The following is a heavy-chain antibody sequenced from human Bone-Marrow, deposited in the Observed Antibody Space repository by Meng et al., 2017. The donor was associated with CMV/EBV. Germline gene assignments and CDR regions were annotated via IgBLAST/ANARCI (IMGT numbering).Heavy chain of an antibody. J-gene: IGHJ4*02. CDR1: GYTFTGYY. D-gene: IGHD4-11*01. CDR2: INPNSGGT. V-gene: IGHV1-2*02. CDR3: ARLYSDYLKIDY. Sequence: ASVKVSCKASGYTFTGYYMHWVRQAPGQGLEWMGWINPNSGGTNYAQKFQGRVTMTRDTSISTAYMELSGLRSDDTAVYYCARLYSDYLKIDYWGQGTLVTVSS.